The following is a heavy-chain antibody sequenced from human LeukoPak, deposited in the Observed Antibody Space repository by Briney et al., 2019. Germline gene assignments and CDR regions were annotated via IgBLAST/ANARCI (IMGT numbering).Heavy chain of an antibody. D-gene: IGHD1-26*01. CDR2: INWNSGSI. V-gene: IGHV3-9*01. Sequence: GGSLRLSCAASGFTFDDYAMHWVRQAPGKGLEWVSGINWNSGSIAYADSVKGRFTISRDNAKNSLYLQMNSLRVEDTALYYCAKDRGGSSELGDAFDVWGQGTMVRVSS. CDR3: AKDRGGSSELGDAFDV. CDR1: GFTFDDYA. J-gene: IGHJ3*01.